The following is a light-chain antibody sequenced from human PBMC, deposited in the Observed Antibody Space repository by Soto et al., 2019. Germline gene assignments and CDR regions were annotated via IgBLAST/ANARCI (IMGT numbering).Light chain of an antibody. CDR1: QTISSW. CDR3: QQYNSYST. CDR2: DAS. V-gene: IGKV1-5*01. J-gene: IGKJ1*01. Sequence: DIQMTQSPSTLSGSVGDRVTITCRASQTISSWLAWYQQKPGKAPKLLIYDASSLESGVPSRFSGSGSGTESPPTISSLQHDDFATYYRQQYNSYSTFGQGTKVDIK.